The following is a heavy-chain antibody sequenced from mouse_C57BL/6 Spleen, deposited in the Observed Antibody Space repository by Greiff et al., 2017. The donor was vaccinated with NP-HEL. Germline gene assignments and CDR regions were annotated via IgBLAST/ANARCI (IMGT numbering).Heavy chain of an antibody. Sequence: EVQLVESGGGLVQPGGSMNLSCVASGFTFSNYWMNWVRQSPEKGLEWVAQIRLKSDNYATHYAESVKGRFTISRDDSKSSVYLQMNNLRAEDTGIYYCTAGTWYFDVWGTGTTVTVSS. D-gene: IGHD4-1*01. V-gene: IGHV6-3*01. J-gene: IGHJ1*03. CDR3: TAGTWYFDV. CDR1: GFTFSNYW. CDR2: IRLKSDNYAT.